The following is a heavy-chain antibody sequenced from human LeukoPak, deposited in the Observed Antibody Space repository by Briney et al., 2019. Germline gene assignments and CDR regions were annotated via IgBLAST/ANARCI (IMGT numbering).Heavy chain of an antibody. V-gene: IGHV1-2*02. J-gene: IGHJ5*02. CDR2: INPNSGGT. D-gene: IGHD6-13*01. Sequence: ASVKVSCKASGYTFTGYYMHWVRQAPGQGLEWMGWINPNSGGTNYAQKFQGRVTMTRDTSISTAYMELSRLRSDDTAVYYCARSSSRANWFDPWGQGTLVTVSS. CDR1: GYTFTGYY. CDR3: ARSSSRANWFDP.